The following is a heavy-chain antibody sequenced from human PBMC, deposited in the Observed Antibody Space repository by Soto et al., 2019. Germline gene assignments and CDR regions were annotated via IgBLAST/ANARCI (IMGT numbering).Heavy chain of an antibody. CDR2: ISAYNGNT. CDR3: ARVVGALGHWFDP. CDR1: GYTFTSYG. D-gene: IGHD1-26*01. Sequence: QVQLVQSGGEVKKPGASVKVSCKASGYTFTSYGISWVRQAPGQGLEWMGRISAYNGNTNYAQKLQGRVTMTTDTXTSTAYRERRSLRSDDTAVYYCARVVGALGHWFDPWGQGTLVTVSS. V-gene: IGHV1-18*01. J-gene: IGHJ5*02.